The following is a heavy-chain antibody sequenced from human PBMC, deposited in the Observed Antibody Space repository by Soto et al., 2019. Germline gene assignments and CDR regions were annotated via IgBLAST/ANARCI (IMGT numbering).Heavy chain of an antibody. V-gene: IGHV1-69*01. Sequence: QVQLVQSGAEVKKSGSSVKVSCKASGGTFSSYAISWVRQAPGQGLEWMGGIIPIFGTANYAQKFQGRVTVTADESTRTAYMELSSLRSEDTAVYYCTRDRGRRYYDGRGYYYSAYWGQGTLVTVSS. J-gene: IGHJ4*02. D-gene: IGHD3-22*01. CDR3: TRDRGRRYYDGRGYYYSAY. CDR2: IIPIFGTA. CDR1: GGTFSSYA.